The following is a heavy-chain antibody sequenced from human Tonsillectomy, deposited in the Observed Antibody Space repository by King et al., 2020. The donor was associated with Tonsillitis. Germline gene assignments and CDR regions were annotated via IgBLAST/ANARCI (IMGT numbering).Heavy chain of an antibody. Sequence: QLVQSGGGLVQPGGSLRLSCAASGFTFSNYAMHWVCQAPGKGLEYVSAISSNGGITYYANSVKGRFSISRDNSKNTLYLQMGSLRAEDMAVYYCARSLYYFESSGYYFFDYWGQGTLVTVSS. J-gene: IGHJ4*02. CDR1: GFTFSNYA. CDR2: ISSNGGIT. CDR3: ARSLYYFESSGYYFFDY. V-gene: IGHV3-64*01. D-gene: IGHD3-22*01.